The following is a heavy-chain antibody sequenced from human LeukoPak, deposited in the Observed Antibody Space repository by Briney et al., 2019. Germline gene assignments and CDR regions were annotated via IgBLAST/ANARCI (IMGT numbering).Heavy chain of an antibody. V-gene: IGHV3-23*01. CDR2: ISGSGGST. CDR1: GFTFSSYA. CDR3: ARDFFGGSYFGDY. D-gene: IGHD1-26*01. J-gene: IGHJ4*02. Sequence: PGGSLRLSCAASGFTFSSYAMSWVRQAPGKGLEWVSAISGSGGSTYYADSVKGRFTISRDNAKNSLYLQMNSLRAEDTAVYYCARDFFGGSYFGDYWGQGTLVTVSS.